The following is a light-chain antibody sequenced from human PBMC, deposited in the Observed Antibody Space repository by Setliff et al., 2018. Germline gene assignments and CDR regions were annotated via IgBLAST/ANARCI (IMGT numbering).Light chain of an antibody. CDR2: EVS. CDR3: CSYTDSSDLYV. Sequence: QSALTQPPSASGSPGQSLTISCTGTSSDVGAYNLVSWYQHHPGKAPKLIIYEVSKRPPGVPDRFSGSKSGNTASLTVSGLQPEDEADYYCCSYTDSSDLYVFGSGTKVTVL. J-gene: IGLJ1*01. CDR1: SSDVGAYNL. V-gene: IGLV2-8*01.